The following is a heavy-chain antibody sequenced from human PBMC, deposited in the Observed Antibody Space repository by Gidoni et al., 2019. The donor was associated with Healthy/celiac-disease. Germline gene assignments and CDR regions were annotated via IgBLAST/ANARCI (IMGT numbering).Heavy chain of an antibody. V-gene: IGHV5-10-1*03. Sequence: EVQLVQSGAEAKKLGESLRISCKGSGYSFTSYWISWVRQMPGKGLEWMGRIDPSDSYTNYSPSFQGHVTNSADKSISTAYLQWSSLKASDTAMYYCARGGRRGYSYGYYGMDVWGQGTTVTVSS. CDR2: IDPSDSYT. CDR1: GYSFTSYW. D-gene: IGHD5-18*01. CDR3: ARGGRRGYSYGYYGMDV. J-gene: IGHJ6*02.